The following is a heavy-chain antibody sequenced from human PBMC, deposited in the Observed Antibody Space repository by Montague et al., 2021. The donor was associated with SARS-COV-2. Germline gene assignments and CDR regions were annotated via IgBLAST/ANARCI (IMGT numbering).Heavy chain of an antibody. CDR2: VHYTGST. V-gene: IGHV4-59*12. CDR3: ASGRAVTTFYYYYGMDV. Sequence: SETLSLTCAVSGGSISSYYWSWIRQSPGKGPEWIGYVHYTGSTNYNPSLKTRVTLSLDTPKNRFSLKLSSVTAADTAVYYCASGRAVTTFYYYYGMDVWGQGTTVTVSS. CDR1: GGSISSYY. D-gene: IGHD4-17*01. J-gene: IGHJ6*02.